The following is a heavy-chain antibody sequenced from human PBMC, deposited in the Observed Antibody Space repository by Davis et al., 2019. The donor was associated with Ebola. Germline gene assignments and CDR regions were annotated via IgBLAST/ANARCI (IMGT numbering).Heavy chain of an antibody. Sequence: PGGSLRLSCAASGFTFDDYGMSWVRQAPGKGLEWVSGINWNGGSTGYADSVKGRFTISRDNAKNSLYLQMNSLRAEDTALYYCARLQNYSSSSSLDYWGQGTLVTVSS. CDR1: GFTFDDYG. D-gene: IGHD6-13*01. V-gene: IGHV3-20*04. CDR2: INWNGGST. J-gene: IGHJ4*02. CDR3: ARLQNYSSSSSLDY.